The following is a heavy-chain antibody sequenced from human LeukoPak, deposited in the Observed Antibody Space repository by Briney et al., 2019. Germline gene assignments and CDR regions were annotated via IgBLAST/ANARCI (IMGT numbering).Heavy chain of an antibody. CDR2: IYSGGST. CDR1: GFTVSSDY. V-gene: IGHV3-53*05. CDR3: ARIWFDP. J-gene: IGHJ5*02. Sequence: PGGSLRLSCAASGFTVSSDYMSWLRQAPGKGLEWVSVIYSGGSTYYADSVKGRFTISRDKSKNTVYLQMNSLRFEDTAMYYCARIWFDPWGQGTLVTVSS.